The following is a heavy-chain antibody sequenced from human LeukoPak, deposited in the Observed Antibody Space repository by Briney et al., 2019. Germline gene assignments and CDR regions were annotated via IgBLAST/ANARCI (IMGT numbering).Heavy chain of an antibody. CDR1: GGSFSGYY. CDR2: INHSGST. Sequence: SETLSLTCAVYGGSFSGYYWSWIRQPPGKGLEWIGEINHSGSTNYNPSLKSRVTISVDTSKNLFSLKLSSVTAADTAVYYCARALAYCSGGSCYSDAFDIWGQGTMVTVSS. V-gene: IGHV4-34*01. J-gene: IGHJ3*02. D-gene: IGHD2-15*01. CDR3: ARALAYCSGGSCYSDAFDI.